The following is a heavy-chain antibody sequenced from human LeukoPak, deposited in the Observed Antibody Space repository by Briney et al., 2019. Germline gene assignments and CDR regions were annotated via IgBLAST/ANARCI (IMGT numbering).Heavy chain of an antibody. CDR2: IKSKTDGGTT. CDR3: TTDWVEVDIVVVPAAIFF. Sequence: GGSLRLSCAASGFTFGSYAMSWVRQAPGKGLEWVGRIKSKTDGGTTDYAAPVKGRFTISRDDSKNTLYLQMNSLKTEDTAVYYCTTDWVEVDIVVVPAAIFFWGQGTLVTVSS. CDR1: GFTFGSYA. D-gene: IGHD2-2*02. J-gene: IGHJ4*02. V-gene: IGHV3-15*01.